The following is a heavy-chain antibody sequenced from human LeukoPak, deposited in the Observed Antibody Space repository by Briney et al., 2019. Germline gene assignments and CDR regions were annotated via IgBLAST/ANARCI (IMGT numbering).Heavy chain of an antibody. CDR2: ISGSGGST. CDR1: GFTFSSYA. CDR3: ARDSEYSSSAFDY. Sequence: PGGSLRLSCAASGFTFSSYAMSWVRQAPGKGLEWVSAISGSGGSTYYADSVKGRFTISRDNSNNTLYLEMNSLRAEDTAVYYCARDSEYSSSAFDYWGQGTLVTVSS. V-gene: IGHV3-23*01. D-gene: IGHD6-6*01. J-gene: IGHJ4*02.